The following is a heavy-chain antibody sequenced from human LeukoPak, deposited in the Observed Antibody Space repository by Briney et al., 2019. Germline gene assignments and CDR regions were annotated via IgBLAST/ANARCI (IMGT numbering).Heavy chain of an antibody. D-gene: IGHD2-2*01. J-gene: IGHJ6*02. V-gene: IGHV3-30*02. CDR1: GFTFSSYD. Sequence: GGFLRLSCAASGFTFSSYDMHWLRQAPGKGLKGVAVIWYDGSNKYYADSVKGRFMISRDNSRNTLFLQMNSLRAEDMAVYYCAKSGGAGLPAAGGLGYYGMDVWGQGTTVTVSS. CDR3: AKSGGAGLPAAGGLGYYGMDV. CDR2: IWYDGSNK.